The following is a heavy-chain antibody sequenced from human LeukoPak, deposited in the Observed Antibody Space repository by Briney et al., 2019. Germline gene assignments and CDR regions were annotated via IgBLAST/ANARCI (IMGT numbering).Heavy chain of an antibody. D-gene: IGHD2-15*01. V-gene: IGHV3-30*04. Sequence: PGRSLRLSCAASGFAFNAYAMHWVRQAPGKGLEWVAVISYDGSNKYYADSVKGRFTISRDNAKNSLYLQMNSLRAEDTAVYYCARVDCSGGSCYSPFDYWGQGTLVTVSS. CDR2: ISYDGSNK. CDR1: GFAFNAYA. CDR3: ARVDCSGGSCYSPFDY. J-gene: IGHJ4*02.